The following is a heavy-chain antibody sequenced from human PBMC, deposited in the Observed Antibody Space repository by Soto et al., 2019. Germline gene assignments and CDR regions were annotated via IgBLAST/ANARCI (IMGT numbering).Heavy chain of an antibody. CDR1: GYTFTGYY. CDR2: INPNSGGT. V-gene: IGHV1-2*04. CDR3: ARARSGWYPDYYYYGMDV. Sequence: VASVKVSCKASGYTFTGYYMHWVRQAPGQGLEWMGWINPNSGGTNYAQKFQGWVTMTRDTSISTAYMELSRLRSDDTAVYYCARARSGWYPDYYYYGMDVWGQGTTVTVSS. J-gene: IGHJ6*02. D-gene: IGHD6-19*01.